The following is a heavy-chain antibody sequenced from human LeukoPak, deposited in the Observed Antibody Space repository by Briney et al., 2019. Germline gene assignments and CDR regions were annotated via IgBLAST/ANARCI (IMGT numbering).Heavy chain of an antibody. J-gene: IGHJ3*02. Sequence: GESLKISCKGSGFTFTDYYIGWVRQMPGKGLEWMGIIHPGDPDARYSPSFQGQVTISADKSISTAYLQWSSLKASDTAMYYCASPMTTVADDAFDIWGQGTMVTVSS. V-gene: IGHV5-51*01. D-gene: IGHD4-23*01. CDR2: IHPGDPDA. CDR3: ASPMTTVADDAFDI. CDR1: GFTFTDYY.